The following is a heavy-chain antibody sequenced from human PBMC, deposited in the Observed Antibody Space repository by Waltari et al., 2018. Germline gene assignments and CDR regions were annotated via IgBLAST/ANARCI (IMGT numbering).Heavy chain of an antibody. J-gene: IGHJ6*02. CDR3: AKDQAGYYYYGMDV. CDR1: GFTFDDYA. V-gene: IGHV3-9*01. D-gene: IGHD3-10*01. CDR2: ISWNSGSI. Sequence: EVQLVESGGGLVQPGRSLRLSCAAYGFTFDDYAMPWVRQAPGKGLEWVAGISWNSGSIGYADSVKGRFTISRDNAKNSLYLQMNSLRAEDTALYYCAKDQAGYYYYGMDVWGQGTTVTVAS.